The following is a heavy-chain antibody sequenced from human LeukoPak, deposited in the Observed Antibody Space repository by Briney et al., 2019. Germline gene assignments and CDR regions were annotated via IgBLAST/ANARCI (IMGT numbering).Heavy chain of an antibody. J-gene: IGHJ4*02. Sequence: ASVKVYCTASGDILNSYHIHWVRQAPGQGLEWMGIIKHSGGSTTYAQKFQGRLTMTRDTSTGTVNMELSSLTSEDTAVYYCARDFSWSVDYWGQGALVTVSS. CDR3: ARDFSWSVDY. CDR1: GDILNSYH. CDR2: IKHSGGST. V-gene: IGHV1-46*02. D-gene: IGHD6-13*01.